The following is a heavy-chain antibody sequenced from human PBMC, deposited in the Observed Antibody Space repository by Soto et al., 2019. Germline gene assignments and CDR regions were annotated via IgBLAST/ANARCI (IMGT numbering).Heavy chain of an antibody. CDR1: GFTFSSYG. CDR2: ISYDGSNK. J-gene: IGHJ4*02. Sequence: LSCAASGFTFSSYGMHWVRQAPGKGLEWVAVISYDGSNKYYADSVKGRFTISRDNSKNTLYLQMNSLRAEDTAVYYCAKELLAYCGGDCYTVIDYWGQGTLVTVSS. CDR3: AKELLAYCGGDCYTVIDY. D-gene: IGHD2-21*02. V-gene: IGHV3-30*18.